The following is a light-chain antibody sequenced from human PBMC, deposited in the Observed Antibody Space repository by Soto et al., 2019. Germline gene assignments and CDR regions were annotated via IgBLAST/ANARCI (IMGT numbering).Light chain of an antibody. Sequence: QSVLTQPPSASRTPGQRVTIPCSGSSSDIGSNSVNWYQQLPGAAPRLLIYANDHRPSGVPDRFSASKSGTSASLAISGVRSEDEADYYCAAWDDRLSGLVFGRGTKLTVL. V-gene: IGLV1-44*01. J-gene: IGLJ2*01. CDR2: AND. CDR1: SSDIGSNS. CDR3: AAWDDRLSGLV.